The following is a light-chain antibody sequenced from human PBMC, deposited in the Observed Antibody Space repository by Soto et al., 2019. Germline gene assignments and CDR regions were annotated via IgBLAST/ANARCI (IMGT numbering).Light chain of an antibody. Sequence: EIAMTQSPATLPVSPGERATLSCRASQSVSTNLAWYQQKPGQAPRLLMYGASTRAIGIPARFTADGSGTEFTLTISSLQPEDLTFYYCQQYDNWPSTFGQGTRLEIK. CDR3: QQYDNWPST. CDR2: GAS. J-gene: IGKJ5*01. CDR1: QSVSTN. V-gene: IGKV3-15*01.